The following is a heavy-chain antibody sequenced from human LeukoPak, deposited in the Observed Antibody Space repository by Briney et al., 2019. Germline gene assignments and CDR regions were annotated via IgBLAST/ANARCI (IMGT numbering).Heavy chain of an antibody. V-gene: IGHV1-18*04. Sequence: ASVKVSCKASGGTFSSYAISWVRQAPGQGPEWMGWISTYNGNTNYAQNLQGRVTMTTDTSTSTAYMELRSLTSDDTAVYYCARARSGAVARNYNWFDPWGQGTLVTVSS. J-gene: IGHJ5*02. CDR1: GGTFSSYA. CDR2: ISTYNGNT. CDR3: ARARSGAVARNYNWFDP. D-gene: IGHD6-19*01.